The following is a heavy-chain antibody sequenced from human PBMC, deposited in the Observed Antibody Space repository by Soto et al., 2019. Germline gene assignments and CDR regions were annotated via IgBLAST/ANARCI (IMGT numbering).Heavy chain of an antibody. D-gene: IGHD6-19*01. CDR1: GGSFSGYY. CDR3: ARTLGPGYSSGWYSTVYYYGMDV. J-gene: IGHJ6*02. Sequence: SETLSLTCAVYGGSFSGYYWSWIRQPPGEGLEWIGEINHSGSTNYNPSLKSRVTISGDTSKNQFPLKLSSVTAADTAVYYCARTLGPGYSSGWYSTVYYYGMDVWGQGTTVTVSS. V-gene: IGHV4-34*01. CDR2: INHSGST.